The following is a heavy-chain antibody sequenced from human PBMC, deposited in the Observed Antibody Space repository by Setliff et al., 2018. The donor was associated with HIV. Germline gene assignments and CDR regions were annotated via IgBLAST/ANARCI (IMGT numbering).Heavy chain of an antibody. CDR1: GYSISSGYY. CDR3: ARRGAYGYDYIDY. V-gene: IGHV4-38-2*01. CDR2: IFHSAAT. J-gene: IGHJ4*02. Sequence: SETLSLTCAVSGYSISSGYYWGWIRQPPGKGLEWIGSIFHSAATNYNPSLKSRVTISIDTSKNQFSLKLTSVTAADTAVYYCARRGAYGYDYIDYWGPGILVTVSS. D-gene: IGHD5-12*01.